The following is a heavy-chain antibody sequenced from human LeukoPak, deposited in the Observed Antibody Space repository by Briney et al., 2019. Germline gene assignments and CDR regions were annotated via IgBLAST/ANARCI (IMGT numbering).Heavy chain of an antibody. CDR3: ARDYGSSWYAERYFQH. CDR2: IYYSGST. CDR1: GGSISSYY. Sequence: SETLSLTCTVSGGSISSYYWSWIRQPPGKGLEWIGYIYYSGSTNYNPSLKSRVTISVDKSKNQFSLKLSSVTAADTAVYYCARDYGSSWYAERYFQHWGQGTLVTVSS. V-gene: IGHV4-59*12. J-gene: IGHJ1*01. D-gene: IGHD6-13*01.